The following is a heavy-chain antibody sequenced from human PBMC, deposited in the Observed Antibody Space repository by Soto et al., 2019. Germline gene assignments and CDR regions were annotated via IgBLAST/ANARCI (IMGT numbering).Heavy chain of an antibody. V-gene: IGHV3-30*18. CDR2: ISYDGSNK. Sequence: QVQLVESGGGVVQPGRSLRLSCAASGFTFSSYGMHWVRQAPGKGLEWVAVISYDGSNKYYADSVKGRFTISRDNSKNTLYLQMNILRAEDTAVYYCAKSSSGWSDIYYWGQGTLVTRSS. D-gene: IGHD6-19*01. CDR1: GFTFSSYG. J-gene: IGHJ4*02. CDR3: AKSSSGWSDIYY.